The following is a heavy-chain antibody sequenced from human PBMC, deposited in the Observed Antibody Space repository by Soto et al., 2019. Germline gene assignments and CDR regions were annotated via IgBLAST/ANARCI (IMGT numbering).Heavy chain of an antibody. D-gene: IGHD3-22*01. J-gene: IGHJ4*02. CDR1: GYTFTSYG. CDR2: ISAYNGNT. Sequence: ASMKVSCKASGYTFTSYGISWVRQAPGQGLEWMGWISAYNGNTNYAQKLQGRVTMTTDTSTSTAYMELRSLRSDDTAVYYCAREKYYYDSSGKNRFDYWGQGTLVTVSS. CDR3: AREKYYYDSSGKNRFDY. V-gene: IGHV1-18*01.